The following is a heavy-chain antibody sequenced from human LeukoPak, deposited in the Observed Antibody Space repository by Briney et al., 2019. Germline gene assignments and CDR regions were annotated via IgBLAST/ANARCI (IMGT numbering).Heavy chain of an antibody. V-gene: IGHV1-2*02. CDR3: ARVGFNWNDPHYSFMDV. D-gene: IGHD1-20*01. CDR2: INPNTTAT. CDR1: GYTFIDYY. Sequence: VASVKVSCKASGYTFIDYYMHWVRQAPGQGLEWMGWINPNTTATNYAQKFQGRVTLTRDTSISTAFMELSRLTSDDTAVYYCARVGFNWNDPHYSFMDVWGEGTTVTISS. J-gene: IGHJ6*03.